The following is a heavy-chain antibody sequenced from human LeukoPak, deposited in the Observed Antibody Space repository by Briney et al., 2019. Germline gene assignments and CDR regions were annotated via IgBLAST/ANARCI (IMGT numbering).Heavy chain of an antibody. CDR2: INHSGST. D-gene: IGHD6-13*01. J-gene: IGHJ3*01. Sequence: NPSETLPLTCAVYGGSFSGYYWSWIHQPPGKGLEWIGEINHSGSTNYNPSLKSRVTISVDTSKNQFSLKLSSVTAADTAVYYCARISSSNWYNERGAFDVWGQGTMVTVSS. CDR3: ARISSSNWYNERGAFDV. V-gene: IGHV4-34*01. CDR1: GGSFSGYY.